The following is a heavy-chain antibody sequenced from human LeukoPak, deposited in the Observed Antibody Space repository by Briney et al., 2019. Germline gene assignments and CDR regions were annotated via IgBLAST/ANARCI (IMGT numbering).Heavy chain of an antibody. CDR3: GRAFTPLRVAGAGDY. CDR2: ISYKSSHI. D-gene: IGHD6-19*01. V-gene: IGHV3-21*06. J-gene: IGHJ4*01. CDR1: GFTFSDCD. Sequence: YPGGSLRLSCTASGFTFSDCDMNWFRQAPGKGLEWVSSISYKSSHIYYADSAKGRFTISRDNANNSVYLQMNNLRAEDTAVYYCGRAFTPLRVAGAGDYWGQGTLVTVSS.